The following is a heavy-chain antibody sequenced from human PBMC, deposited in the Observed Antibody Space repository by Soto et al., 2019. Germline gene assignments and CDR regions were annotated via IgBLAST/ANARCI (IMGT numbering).Heavy chain of an antibody. Sequence: GSLRLSCAASGFTFSNYWMSWVRQAPGKGLEWVANINPDGSDKYYVDSVKGRFTISRDSAENSLYLQMNSLRDEDTAVYYCATPYRSSSSEYWGQGTLVTVSS. CDR1: GFTFSNYW. D-gene: IGHD6-6*01. V-gene: IGHV3-7*05. CDR3: ATPYRSSSSEY. CDR2: INPDGSDK. J-gene: IGHJ4*02.